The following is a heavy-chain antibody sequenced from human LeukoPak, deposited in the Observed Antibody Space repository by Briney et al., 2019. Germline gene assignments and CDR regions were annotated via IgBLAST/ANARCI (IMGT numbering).Heavy chain of an antibody. CDR2: INPNSGGT. CDR3: ARGGTGGGYFDY. D-gene: IGHD3-10*01. V-gene: IGHV1-2*02. Sequence: ASVKVSCKASGYTFTGYYIHWVRQTPGQGLEWMGWINPNSGGTHYAQKFQGRFTMTRDTSINTFYMELSSLRSDDTAVYYCARGGTGGGYFDYWGQGTLVTVSS. J-gene: IGHJ4*02. CDR1: GYTFTGYY.